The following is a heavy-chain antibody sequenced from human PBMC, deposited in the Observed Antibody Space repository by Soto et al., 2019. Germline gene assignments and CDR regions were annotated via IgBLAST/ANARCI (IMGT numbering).Heavy chain of an antibody. J-gene: IGHJ4*02. D-gene: IGHD6-6*01. CDR3: ARDSGGGAARRPTFYY. CDR2: IGRSGGTI. CDR1: GFTFSSFE. Sequence: AGGSLRLSCVGSGFTFSSFEMNWVRQTPGKGLEWLSYIGRSGGTIYYADSVKGRFTISRDNAKSSLFLQMNGLRDEDTGIYYCARDSGGGAARRPTFYYWGRGTLVTVSS. V-gene: IGHV3-48*03.